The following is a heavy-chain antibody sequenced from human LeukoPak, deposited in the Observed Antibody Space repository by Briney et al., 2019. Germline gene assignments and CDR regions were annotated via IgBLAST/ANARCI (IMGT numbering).Heavy chain of an antibody. CDR1: GSSISSNHY. CDR2: IYHSGNT. J-gene: IGHJ6*03. V-gene: IGHV4-38-2*01. Sequence: PSETLSLTCSVSGSSISSNHYWGWIRQSPGKGLEWIGSIYHSGNTHYNPSLKSRVTISVDTSKNQFSLKLSSVTAADTAVYYCARRFGFRNYYGSGSYYKGPGYYYYYMDVWGKGTTVTISS. D-gene: IGHD3-10*01. CDR3: ARRFGFRNYYGSGSYYKGPGYYYYYMDV.